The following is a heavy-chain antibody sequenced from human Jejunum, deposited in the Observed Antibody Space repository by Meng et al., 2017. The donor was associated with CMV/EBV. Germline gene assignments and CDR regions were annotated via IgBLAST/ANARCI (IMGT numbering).Heavy chain of an antibody. CDR3: ATPPRNYNSNWYIYSFAY. D-gene: IGHD6-13*01. Sequence: SNYAMNWVRQPPGKGLEWVSGISSSGDNTNYADSVKGRFTISRDNSQNTLDLQMNSLRAEDTAVYYCATPPRNYNSNWYIYSFAYWGQGTLVIVSS. V-gene: IGHV3-23*01. CDR1: SNYA. CDR2: ISSSGDNT. J-gene: IGHJ4*02.